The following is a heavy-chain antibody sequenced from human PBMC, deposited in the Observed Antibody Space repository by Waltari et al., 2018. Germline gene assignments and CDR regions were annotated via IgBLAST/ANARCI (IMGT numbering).Heavy chain of an antibody. J-gene: IGHJ4*02. Sequence: EVQLLESGGGLVQPGGSLSLSCPASGFTFSKSGMTWFGQTPGKGLDWVATITDTGGSTFYADSVKGRFAISRDNSKNTLYLQMSSLRAGDTAVYYCATSFRGKFDFWGQGTLVTVSS. D-gene: IGHD3-16*01. CDR3: ATSFRGKFDF. CDR1: GFTFSKSG. CDR2: ITDTGGST. V-gene: IGHV3-23*01.